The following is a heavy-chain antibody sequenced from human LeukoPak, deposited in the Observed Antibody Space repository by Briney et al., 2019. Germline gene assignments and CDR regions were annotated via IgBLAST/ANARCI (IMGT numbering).Heavy chain of an antibody. CDR1: GFTFSGYY. D-gene: IGHD6-13*01. Sequence: PGGSLRLSCAASGFTFSGYYMSWIRQAPGKGLEWVSYISSSGSTIYYADSVKGRFNISRDNAKNSLYLQMNSLRAEDTAVYYCARPGIAAASTYYYYYYMDVWGKGTTVTISS. CDR2: ISSSGSTI. CDR3: ARPGIAAASTYYYYYYMDV. V-gene: IGHV3-11*01. J-gene: IGHJ6*03.